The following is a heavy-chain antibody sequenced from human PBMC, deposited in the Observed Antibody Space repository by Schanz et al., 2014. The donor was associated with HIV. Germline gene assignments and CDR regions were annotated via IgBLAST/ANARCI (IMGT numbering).Heavy chain of an antibody. D-gene: IGHD3-3*01. Sequence: QLQLQESGSGLVKPSQTLSLTCGVSGGAISSGGYSWSWIRQTPGKGLEWIGYISHSGSSFYNPSLESRVTLSIDTSKNQFSLNLNSVTAADTAVYYCVRLELSYWYFDLWGRGTLVTVSS. J-gene: IGHJ2*01. V-gene: IGHV4-30-2*02. CDR1: GGAISSGGYS. CDR3: VRLELSYWYFDL. CDR2: ISHSGSS.